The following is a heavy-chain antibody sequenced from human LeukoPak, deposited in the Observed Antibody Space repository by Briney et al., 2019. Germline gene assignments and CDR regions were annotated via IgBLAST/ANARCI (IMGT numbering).Heavy chain of an antibody. CDR3: AREGVDEQNYYYGMDV. Sequence: PSETLSLTCTVSGVSIKNYYWSWIRQPPGKGLEWIGYIYYSGSTYYNPSLKSRVTIPVDTSKNQFSLKLSSVTAADTAVYYCAREGVDEQNYYYGMDVWGQGTTVTVSS. J-gene: IGHJ6*02. CDR2: IYYSGST. CDR1: GVSIKNYY. D-gene: IGHD5-24*01. V-gene: IGHV4-59*06.